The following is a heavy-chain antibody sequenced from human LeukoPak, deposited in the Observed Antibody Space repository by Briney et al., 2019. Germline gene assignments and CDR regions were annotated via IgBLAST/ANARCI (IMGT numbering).Heavy chain of an antibody. Sequence: PGGSLRLSCAASGFIFSSDTMSWVRQAPGKGLEWVSSIGSSSQYIYYAESVRGRFNISRDNAKNSLYLQMNSLRAEDTAVYYCARDNNKGYCSGGSCYSEVYFDYWGQGTLVTVSS. D-gene: IGHD2-15*01. CDR3: ARDNNKGYCSGGSCYSEVYFDY. CDR1: GFIFSSDT. V-gene: IGHV3-21*01. J-gene: IGHJ4*02. CDR2: IGSSSQYI.